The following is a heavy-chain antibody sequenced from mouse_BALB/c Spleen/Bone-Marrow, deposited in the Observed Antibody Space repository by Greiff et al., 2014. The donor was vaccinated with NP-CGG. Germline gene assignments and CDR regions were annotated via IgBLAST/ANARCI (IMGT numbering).Heavy chain of an antibody. CDR2: ILPGSGTT. J-gene: IGHJ3*01. CDR1: GYTFSSYW. Sequence: VQLQQSGAELMKPGASVKISCKATGYTFSSYWIEWVNQRPGHGLEWIGEILPGSGTTHYNEKFKDKATFTADTSPNTAYMQLSSLTSEDSAVYYCARGGYDTSIFAYWGQGTLVTVSA. CDR3: ARGGYDTSIFAY. D-gene: IGHD2-3*01. V-gene: IGHV1-9*01.